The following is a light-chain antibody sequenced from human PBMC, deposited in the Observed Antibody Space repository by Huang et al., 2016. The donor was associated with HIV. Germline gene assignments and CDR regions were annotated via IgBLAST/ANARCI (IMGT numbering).Light chain of an antibody. V-gene: IGKV3-11*01. CDR1: QSVSSY. CDR3: QQRSNRPPLT. CDR2: DAS. J-gene: IGKJ4*01. Sequence: EIILTQSPATLSLSPGERATLSCRASQSVSSYLALYQQKPGQAPRLLIYDASNRATGIPARFSGSGSGTDFTLTISSLEPEDVAVYYCQQRSNRPPLTFGGGTKVEIK.